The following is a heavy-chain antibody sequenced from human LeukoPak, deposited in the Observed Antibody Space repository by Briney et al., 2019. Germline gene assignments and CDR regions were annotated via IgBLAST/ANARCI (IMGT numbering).Heavy chain of an antibody. CDR1: GYTFTSYS. V-gene: IGHV1-18*01. CDR3: ARASYCSDGSCYSDY. J-gene: IGHJ4*02. Sequence: ASVKVSCKASGYTFTSYSISWVRQAPGQGLEWMGWISGYNGHTIYAQKLKGRVTMTTDTSTSTAYVDLRSLKSDDTAVYYCARASYCSDGSCYSDYWGQGTLVTVSS. D-gene: IGHD2-15*01. CDR2: ISGYNGHT.